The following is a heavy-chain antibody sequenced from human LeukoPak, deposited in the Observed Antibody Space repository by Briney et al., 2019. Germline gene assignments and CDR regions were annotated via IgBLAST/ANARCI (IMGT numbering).Heavy chain of an antibody. J-gene: IGHJ4*02. Sequence: PGRSLRLSCAASGFTFDDYAMHWVRQAPGKGLEWVSGISWNSGSIGYADSVKGRFTISRDNAKNSLYLQMNSLSAEDTALYYCAKVGRIAADWGQGTLVTVSS. CDR2: ISWNSGSI. CDR3: AKVGRIAAD. D-gene: IGHD6-13*01. CDR1: GFTFDDYA. V-gene: IGHV3-9*01.